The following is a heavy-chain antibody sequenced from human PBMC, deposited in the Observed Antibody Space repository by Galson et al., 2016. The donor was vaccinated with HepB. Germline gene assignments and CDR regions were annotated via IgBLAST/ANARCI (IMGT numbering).Heavy chain of an antibody. D-gene: IGHD3-9*01. J-gene: IGHJ4*02. CDR2: ISGSGGRA. V-gene: IGHV3-23*01. CDR1: GFTFSSSA. CDR3: AKNRYFDNLNGYSQVED. Sequence: SLRLSCAASGFTFSSSAMTWVRQAPGKGLEWVSAISGSGGRAYDADSVKGRFTISRDNSKKTLYLEMNSLRTEDTAVYYCAKNRYFDNLNGYSQVEDWGQRTLVTVSS.